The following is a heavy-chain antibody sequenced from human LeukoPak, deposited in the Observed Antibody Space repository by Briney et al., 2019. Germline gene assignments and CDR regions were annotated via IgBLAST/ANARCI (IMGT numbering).Heavy chain of an antibody. CDR2: ISGGGGSI. CDR3: AKESYYSG. D-gene: IGHD4-11*01. J-gene: IGHJ4*02. V-gene: IGHV3-23*01. CDR1: GFTFSSYA. Sequence: GGSLRLSCAASGFTFSSYAMSWVRQAPGKGLQWISDISGGGGSIYYADSVKGRFTISRDNSKNTLYLQMNSLRAEDTAVYYCAKESYYSGWGQGTLVTVSS.